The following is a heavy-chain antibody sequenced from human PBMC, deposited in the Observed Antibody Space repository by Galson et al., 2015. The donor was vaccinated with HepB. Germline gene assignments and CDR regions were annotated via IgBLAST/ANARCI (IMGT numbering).Heavy chain of an antibody. CDR2: ILWDDDK. CDR1: GFSLRTSGVG. J-gene: IGHJ4*02. Sequence: PALVKPTQTLTLACSVSGFSLRTSGVGVGWIRQPPGKALEWLALILWDDDKRYSPSLKNRLSITKDTSENLVVLKMTNMDPVDTATYFCARRPVAARTTFDFWGQGILVTVSS. CDR3: ARRPVAARTTFDF. D-gene: IGHD6-6*01. V-gene: IGHV2-5*02.